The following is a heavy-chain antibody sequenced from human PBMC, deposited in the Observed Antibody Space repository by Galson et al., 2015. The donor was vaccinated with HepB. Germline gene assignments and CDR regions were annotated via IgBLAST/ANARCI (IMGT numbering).Heavy chain of an antibody. D-gene: IGHD1-1*01. CDR2: ISWNSGSI. CDR3: AKVGPERLADYDAFDI. V-gene: IGHV3-9*01. J-gene: IGHJ3*02. Sequence: SLRLSCAASGFTFDDYAMHWVRQAPGKGLEWVSGISWNSGSIGYADSVKGRFTISRDNAKNSLYLQMNSLRAEDTALYYCAKVGPERLADYDAFDIWGQGTMVTVSS. CDR1: GFTFDDYA.